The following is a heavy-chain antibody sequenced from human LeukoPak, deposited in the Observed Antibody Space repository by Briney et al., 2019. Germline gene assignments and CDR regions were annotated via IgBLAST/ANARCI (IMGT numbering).Heavy chain of an antibody. V-gene: IGHV4-38-2*01. CDR2: INHSGST. Sequence: SETLSLTCAVSGYSISSGYYWGWIRQPPGKGLKWIGSINHSGSTYYNPSLKSRVTISIDTSKNQFSLNLSSVTAADTAVYYCSRGGNFAFCGQGTLVTVSS. CDR3: SRGGNFAF. CDR1: GYSISSGYY. J-gene: IGHJ4*02.